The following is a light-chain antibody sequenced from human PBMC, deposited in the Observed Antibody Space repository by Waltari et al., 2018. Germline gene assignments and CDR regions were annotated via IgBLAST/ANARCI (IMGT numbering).Light chain of an antibody. J-gene: IGLJ3*02. CDR2: VNSDGSH. CDR3: RTGRDGTLV. V-gene: IGLV4-69*01. Sequence: QLVLTQSPSASASLGASVKLTCTLNSGHSSNVVAWLQQQPEKGPRYLMKVNSDGSHSKGDEIRERFSGSSSVAGRYLTIASATSEDEAEYYCRTGRDGTLVCGGGTKLTVL. CDR1: SGHSSNV.